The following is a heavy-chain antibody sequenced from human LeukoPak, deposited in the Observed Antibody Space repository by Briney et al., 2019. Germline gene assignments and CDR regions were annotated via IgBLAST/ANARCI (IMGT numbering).Heavy chain of an antibody. D-gene: IGHD2-15*01. CDR3: ARTPLCSGGSCYFWFDP. CDR2: IYPCYSDT. Sequence: GESLKISCRGSGYSFTSYWIGWVRQMPGKGLEWMGVIYPCYSDTKYSPSFQGQVTISGDKSNSTAYLQWSSLKASDTAMYYCARTPLCSGGSCYFWFDPWGQGTLVTVSS. CDR1: GYSFTSYW. V-gene: IGHV5-51*01. J-gene: IGHJ5*02.